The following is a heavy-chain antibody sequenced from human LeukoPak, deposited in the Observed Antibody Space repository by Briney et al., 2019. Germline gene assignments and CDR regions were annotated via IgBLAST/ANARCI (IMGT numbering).Heavy chain of an antibody. J-gene: IGHJ5*02. V-gene: IGHV1-2*02. CDR1: GYTFTGYY. D-gene: IGHD4-11*01. CDR3: ALGMTTVRDWFDP. Sequence: ASVKVSCKASGYTFTGYYVHWVRQAPGQGLEWMGWINPNSGGTNYAQKFQGRVTMTRDTSISTAYMELSRLRSDDTAVYYCALGMTTVRDWFDPWGQGTLVTVSS. CDR2: INPNSGGT.